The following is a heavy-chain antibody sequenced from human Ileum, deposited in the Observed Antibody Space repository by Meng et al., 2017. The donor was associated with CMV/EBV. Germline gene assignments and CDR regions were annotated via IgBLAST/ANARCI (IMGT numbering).Heavy chain of an antibody. Sequence: SVKVSCKVSGGAFSSYTFSWLRQAPGQGLEWMGRIIPITGMTKYGQKFQGRVTITADKSTATAYMELVSLRSDDTAVYFCAREGTRHVTISESSFDPWGQGPLVTVSS. CDR1: GGAFSSYT. CDR2: IIPITGMT. J-gene: IGHJ5*02. V-gene: IGHV1-69*04. D-gene: IGHD2-21*02. CDR3: AREGTRHVTISESSFDP.